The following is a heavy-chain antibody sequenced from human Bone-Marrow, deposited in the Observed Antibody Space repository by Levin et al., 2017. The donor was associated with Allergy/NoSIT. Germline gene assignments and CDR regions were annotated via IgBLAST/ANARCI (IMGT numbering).Heavy chain of an antibody. V-gene: IGHV2-70*13. CDR2: IDWDDGK. J-gene: IGHJ6*02. CDR1: GFSLTSPGMS. CDR3: ARTPTTVPDFYYSNGMDV. D-gene: IGHD4-11*01. Sequence: TLSLTCTFSGFSLTSPGMSVSWIRQPPGTALEWLALIDWDDGKYYTTSLKARLTISKDTSKNQVVLTVTNMDPEDSATYYCARTPTTVPDFYYSNGMDVWGQGTTVTVSS.